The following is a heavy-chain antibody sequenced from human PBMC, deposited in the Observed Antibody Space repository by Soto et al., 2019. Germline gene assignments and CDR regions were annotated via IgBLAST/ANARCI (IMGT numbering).Heavy chain of an antibody. CDR2: ISSSSSYT. Sequence: PGGSLRLSCAASGFTFSDYYMSWIRQAPGKGLEWVSYISSSSSYTNYADSVKGRFTISRDNAKNSLYLQMNSLRAEDTAVYYCARDATRIKGGFDPWGQGTLVTVSS. CDR3: ARDATRIKGGFDP. CDR1: GFTFSDYY. J-gene: IGHJ5*02. V-gene: IGHV3-11*06.